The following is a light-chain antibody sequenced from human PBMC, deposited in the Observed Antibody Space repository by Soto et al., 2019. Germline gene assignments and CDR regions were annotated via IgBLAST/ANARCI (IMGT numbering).Light chain of an antibody. CDR3: CSYAGSYTPVV. V-gene: IGLV2-11*01. J-gene: IGLJ2*01. CDR2: DVS. Sequence: QSALTQPRSVSGSPGQSVTISCTGTSSDVGGYNYVSWYQQQPGKAPKLMIYDVSKRPSGVPDRFSGSKSGNTASLTISGLQAEDEADYYCCSYAGSYTPVVFGGGTKVTVL. CDR1: SSDVGGYNY.